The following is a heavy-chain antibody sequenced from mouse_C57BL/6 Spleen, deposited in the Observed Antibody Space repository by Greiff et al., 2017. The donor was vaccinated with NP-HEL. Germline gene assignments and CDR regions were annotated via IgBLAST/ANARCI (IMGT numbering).Heavy chain of an antibody. J-gene: IGHJ2*01. CDR1: GYTFTSYG. V-gene: IGHV1-81*01. CDR2: IYPRSGNT. Sequence: VKLMESGAELARPGASVKLSCKASGYTFTSYGISWVKQRTGQGLEWIGEIYPRSGNTYYNEKFKGKATLTADKSSSTAYMELRSLTSEDSAVYFCARQSGLDFDYWGQGTTLTVSS. CDR3: ARQSGLDFDY. D-gene: IGHD1-3*01.